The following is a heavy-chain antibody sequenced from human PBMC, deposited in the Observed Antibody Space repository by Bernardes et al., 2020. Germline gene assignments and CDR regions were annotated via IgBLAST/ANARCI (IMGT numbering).Heavy chain of an antibody. CDR1: GFTFSSYW. CDR3: ARVEDYGGLFDY. CDR2: IKQDGSEK. D-gene: IGHD4-17*01. Sequence: GSLRLSCPASGFTFSSYWMSWVRQAPGKGLEWVANIKQDGSEKYYVDSVKGRFTISRDNAKNSLYLQMNSLRAEDTAVYYCARVEDYGGLFDYWGQGTLVTVSS. J-gene: IGHJ4*02. V-gene: IGHV3-7*01.